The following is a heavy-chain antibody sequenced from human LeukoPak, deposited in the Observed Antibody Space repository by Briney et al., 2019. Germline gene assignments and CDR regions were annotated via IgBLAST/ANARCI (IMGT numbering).Heavy chain of an antibody. Sequence: GSSLRLSCVASAFTFSYYGIHWVRQAPGKGLEWVAVISHDGRNKHFAESVKGRFTTSRDNSKKTVYLEMNSLRATDTAVYYCARSARTTPSIRSAYILAYRGQGTLVTVSS. D-gene: IGHD2-21*01. CDR1: AFTFSYYG. CDR3: ARSARTTPSIRSAYILAY. V-gene: IGHV3-30*03. J-gene: IGHJ4*02. CDR2: ISHDGRNK.